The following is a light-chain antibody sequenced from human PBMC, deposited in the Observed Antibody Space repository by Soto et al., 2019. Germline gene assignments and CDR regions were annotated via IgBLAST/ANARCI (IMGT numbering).Light chain of an antibody. V-gene: IGKV3-20*01. Sequence: EIVLTQSPGTLSLSQGERATLSCRASQSVSSTYLAWYQQKPGQAPRLLIYGASTRATGIPDRFSGSGSGTDFTLTISSLQPEDFATYYCQQSYSTRWTFGQGTKVDIK. CDR2: GAS. CDR1: QSVSSTY. J-gene: IGKJ1*01. CDR3: QQSYSTRWT.